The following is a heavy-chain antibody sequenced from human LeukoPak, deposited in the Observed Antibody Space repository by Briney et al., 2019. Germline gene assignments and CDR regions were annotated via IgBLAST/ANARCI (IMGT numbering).Heavy chain of an antibody. V-gene: IGHV3-7*03. CDR1: GFTFSSYW. CDR2: INQDGSAQ. CDR3: VREDLGIEY. Sequence: PGGSLRLSCAASGFTFSSYWMNWVRQAPGKGLEWVANINQDGSAQNYVDSVKGRFTFSRDNAMNSLYLQMSSLRAEDTAVYYCVREDLGIEYWGQGTLVTVS. D-gene: IGHD3/OR15-3a*01. J-gene: IGHJ4*02.